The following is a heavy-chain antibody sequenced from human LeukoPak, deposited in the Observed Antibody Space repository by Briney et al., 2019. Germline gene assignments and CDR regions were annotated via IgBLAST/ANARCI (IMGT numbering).Heavy chain of an antibody. V-gene: IGHV3-23*01. Sequence: GGSLRLSCAASGFSSGGYAMGWVRQVPGKGLEWVSTISGTDYNTYYADSVKGRFTISRDNSRNTLSLLMISLRAEDTAVYYCVARPPVIVAGPFDYWGQGTLVTVFS. J-gene: IGHJ4*02. CDR1: GFSSGGYA. CDR2: ISGTDYNT. CDR3: VARPPVIVAGPFDY. D-gene: IGHD5-12*01.